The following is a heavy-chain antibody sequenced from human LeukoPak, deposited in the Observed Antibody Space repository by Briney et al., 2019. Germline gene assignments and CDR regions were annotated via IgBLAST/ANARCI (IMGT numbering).Heavy chain of an antibody. J-gene: IGHJ4*02. D-gene: IGHD3-22*01. CDR2: IYRAGST. Sequence: ESGGSLRLSCAASGFTVSSNYMSWVRQAPGKGLEWVSVIYRAGSTDYADSVKGRFTISRDNSQNTLYLQMNSLRAEDTAVYYCGALYDSSGYFDYWGQGTLVTVSS. CDR1: GFTVSSNY. CDR3: GALYDSSGYFDY. V-gene: IGHV3-53*01.